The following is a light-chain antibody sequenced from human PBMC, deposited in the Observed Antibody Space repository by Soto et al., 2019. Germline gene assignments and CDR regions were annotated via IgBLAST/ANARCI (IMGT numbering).Light chain of an antibody. Sequence: QSVLTQPASVSGSPGQSITISCTATSSDVGSTFNYVSWYQHHPGKAPRLIMSDVNHRPSGVSDRFSGSKSGNTASLTISGLHAEDEADYFRSAYSTGSTPVLFGGGTEVTLL. V-gene: IGLV2-14*03. CDR3: SAYSTGSTPVL. CDR2: DVN. J-gene: IGLJ3*02. CDR1: SSDVGSTFNY.